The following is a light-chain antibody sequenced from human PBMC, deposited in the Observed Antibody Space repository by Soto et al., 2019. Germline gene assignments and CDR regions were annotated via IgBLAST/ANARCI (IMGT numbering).Light chain of an antibody. CDR2: GAS. CDR3: QQYGSSPPIN. V-gene: IGKV3-20*01. Sequence: EIVLTQSPGTLSLSPGERATLSFRASQSVSSSYLAWYQQKPGQAPRLLIYGASSRATGIPDRFSGSGSGTDFTLTISRLEPEDFAVYYCQQYGSSPPINFGQGTRLEIK. CDR1: QSVSSSY. J-gene: IGKJ5*01.